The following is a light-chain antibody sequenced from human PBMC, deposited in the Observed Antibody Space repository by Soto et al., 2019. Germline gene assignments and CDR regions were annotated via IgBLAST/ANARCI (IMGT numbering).Light chain of an antibody. CDR1: SSDVGGYNY. Sequence: QSALTQPASVSGSPGQSITISCTGPSSDVGGYNYVSWYQQHPGKAPKLMIYDVSNRPSGVSNRFSGSKSGNTASLTISGIQAEDEADYFCSSYTSSSAPSAVFGGGTQLTVL. CDR2: DVS. CDR3: SSYTSSSAPSAV. V-gene: IGLV2-14*01. J-gene: IGLJ7*01.